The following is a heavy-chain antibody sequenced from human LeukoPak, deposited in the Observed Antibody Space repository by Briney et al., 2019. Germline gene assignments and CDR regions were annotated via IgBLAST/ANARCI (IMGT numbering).Heavy chain of an antibody. D-gene: IGHD3-3*01. CDR3: ARGKDDYDFWSGYPH. J-gene: IGHJ4*02. Sequence: PSETLSLTSAVYGGPISGYYWSWIRQPPGRGLEWIGESNDSGSTNYTPSLKSRVTISLDTSKNQFSLRLRSVTAADTAVYYWARGKDDYDFWSGYPHWGQGTLVTVSS. CDR2: SNDSGST. CDR1: GGPISGYY. V-gene: IGHV4-34*01.